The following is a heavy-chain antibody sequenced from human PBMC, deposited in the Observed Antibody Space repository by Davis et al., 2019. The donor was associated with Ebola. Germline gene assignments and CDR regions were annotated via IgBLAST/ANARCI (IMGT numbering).Heavy chain of an antibody. Sequence: PGGSLRLSCAASGFTFSSYAMHWVRQAPGKGLEWVAVISYDGSNKYYADSVKGRFTISRDNSKNTLYLQMNSLRAEDTAVYYCARERITPFGEKHYWGQGILVTVSS. J-gene: IGHJ4*02. CDR1: GFTFSSYA. CDR3: ARERITPFGEKHY. V-gene: IGHV3-30-3*01. CDR2: ISYDGSNK. D-gene: IGHD3-16*01.